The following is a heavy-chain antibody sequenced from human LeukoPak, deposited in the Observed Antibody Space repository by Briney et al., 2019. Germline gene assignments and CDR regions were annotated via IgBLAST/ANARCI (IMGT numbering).Heavy chain of an antibody. V-gene: IGHV1-69*05. CDR2: SVPMSDTK. D-gene: IGHD1-14*01. CDR3: AATSIIFNWFDP. CDR1: GGSFGDFA. Sequence: SVKVSCKASGGSFGDFAIIWVRQAPGHGLEWMGRSVPMSDTKDYAQKFQGRVTFTTDESTTTAHMELSNLSPEDTTVYYCAATSIIFNWFDPWGQGTLVTVSS. J-gene: IGHJ5*02.